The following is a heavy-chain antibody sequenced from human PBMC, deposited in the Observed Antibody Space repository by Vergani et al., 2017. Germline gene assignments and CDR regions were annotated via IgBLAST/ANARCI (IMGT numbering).Heavy chain of an antibody. CDR3: VRDAINYDVLTGYYIGLDS. CDR2: VSNSGST. D-gene: IGHD3-9*01. Sequence: QVQLQESGPGLVQPADTLSLTCVVSNSSINSNYYWGWIRQSPGKRLEWIGFVSNSGSTFSNPSLKSRVTISVDKSKKLISLILNSVTAADTAVYYCVRDAINYDVLTGYYIGLDSWGRGTLVTVSS. CDR1: NSSINSNYY. V-gene: IGHV4-38-2*01. J-gene: IGHJ4*02.